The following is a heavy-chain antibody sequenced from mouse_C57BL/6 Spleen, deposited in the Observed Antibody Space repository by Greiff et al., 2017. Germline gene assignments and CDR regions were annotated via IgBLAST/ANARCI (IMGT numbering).Heavy chain of an antibody. Sequence: QVQLQQPGAELVRPGSSVKLSCKASGYTFTSYWMHWVKQRPIQGLEWIGNIDPSDSETHYNQKFKDKATLTVDKSSSTAYMQLSSLTSEDSAVYYCARKDYDSSYWYFDGGGAVTTATVSS. V-gene: IGHV1-52*01. D-gene: IGHD1-1*01. CDR2: IDPSDSET. J-gene: IGHJ1*02. CDR3: ARKDYDSSYWYFDG. CDR1: GYTFTSYW.